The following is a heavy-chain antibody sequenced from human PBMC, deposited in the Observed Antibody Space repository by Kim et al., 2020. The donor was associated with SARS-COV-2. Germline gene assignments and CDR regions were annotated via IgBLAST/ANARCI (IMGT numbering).Heavy chain of an antibody. CDR1: GFTFSSYS. V-gene: IGHV3-21*01. CDR3: ARDLLNSGDAFDI. CDR2: ISSSSSYI. Sequence: GGSLRLSCAASGFTFSSYSMNWVRQAPGKGLEWVSSISSSSSYIYYADSVKGRFTISRDNAKNSLYLQMNSLRAEDTAVYYCARDLLNSGDAFDIWGQGTMVTVSS. J-gene: IGHJ3*02. D-gene: IGHD3-10*01.